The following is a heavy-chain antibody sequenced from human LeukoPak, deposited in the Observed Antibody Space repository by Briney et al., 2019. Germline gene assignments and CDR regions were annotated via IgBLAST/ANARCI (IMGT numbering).Heavy chain of an antibody. Sequence: GGSLRLSCAASGFTFSSYSMNWVRQAPGKGLEWVSYISSRSSTIYYADSVKGRFTISRDNSKNTLYLQMNSLRAEDTAVYYCARRSSGWYANYWGQGTLVTVSS. CDR2: ISSRSSTI. J-gene: IGHJ4*02. CDR1: GFTFSSYS. D-gene: IGHD6-19*01. V-gene: IGHV3-48*01. CDR3: ARRSSGWYANY.